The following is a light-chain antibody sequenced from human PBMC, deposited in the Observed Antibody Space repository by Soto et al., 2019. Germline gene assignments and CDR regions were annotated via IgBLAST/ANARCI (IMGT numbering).Light chain of an antibody. CDR1: QGISNS. CDR3: QKYNNAPWT. J-gene: IGKJ1*01. V-gene: IGKV1-27*01. Sequence: DIQMTQSPSSVSASAGDRVTIACRASQGISNSLAWYQKKPGKHPKILIYAAYTLRSGVPSRFSGSGSGTDFNLTISRLQTEDGATYDCQKYNNAPWTFGQGTKVDIK. CDR2: AAY.